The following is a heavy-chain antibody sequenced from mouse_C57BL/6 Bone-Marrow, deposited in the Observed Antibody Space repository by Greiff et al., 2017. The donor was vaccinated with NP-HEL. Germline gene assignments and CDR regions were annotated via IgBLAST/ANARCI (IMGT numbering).Heavy chain of an antibody. Sequence: DVMLVESEGGLVQPGSSMKLSCTASGFTFSDYYMAWVRQVPEKGLEWVANINYDGSSTYYLDSLKSRFIFSRDNAKNILYLQMSSLKSEDTATYYCARDLDYSGSSYFDYWGQGTTLTVSS. J-gene: IGHJ2*01. V-gene: IGHV5-16*01. CDR1: GFTFSDYY. D-gene: IGHD1-1*01. CDR3: ARDLDYSGSSYFDY. CDR2: INYDGSST.